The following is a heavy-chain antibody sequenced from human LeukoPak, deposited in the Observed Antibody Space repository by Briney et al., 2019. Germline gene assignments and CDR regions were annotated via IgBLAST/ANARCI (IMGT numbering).Heavy chain of an antibody. CDR1: GFTFSSYA. J-gene: IGHJ4*02. CDR3: ARRGFWSGYLDH. CDR2: ISYDGSNK. V-gene: IGHV3-30-3*01. Sequence: GGSLRLSCAASGFTFSSYAMHWVRQAPGKGLEWVAVISYDGSNKYYADSVKGRFTISRDNSKNTLYLQMNSLRAEDTAVYYCARRGFWSGYLDHWGQGTLVTVSS. D-gene: IGHD3-3*01.